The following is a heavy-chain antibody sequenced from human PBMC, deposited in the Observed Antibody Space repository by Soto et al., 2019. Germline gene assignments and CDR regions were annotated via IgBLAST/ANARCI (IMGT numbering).Heavy chain of an antibody. CDR2: ISSSSSTI. CDR3: AKNSITIFGDPGYYYYMDV. D-gene: IGHD3-3*01. V-gene: IGHV3-48*01. Sequence: EVQLVESGGGLVQPGGSLRLSCAASGFTFSSYSMNWVRQAPGKGLEWVSYISSSSSTIYYADSVKGRFTISRDNAKNSLYLKMNSLRAEDTAVYYCAKNSITIFGDPGYYYYMDVWGKGTTVTVSS. CDR1: GFTFSSYS. J-gene: IGHJ6*03.